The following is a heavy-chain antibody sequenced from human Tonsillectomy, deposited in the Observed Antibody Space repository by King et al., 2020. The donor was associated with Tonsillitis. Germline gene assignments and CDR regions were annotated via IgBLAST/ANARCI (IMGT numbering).Heavy chain of an antibody. V-gene: IGHV3-30-3*01. J-gene: IGHJ4*02. D-gene: IGHD4-17*01. CDR3: ARDRVMTTVTTGDY. CDR1: GFTFSSYA. CDR2: ISYDGSNK. Sequence: QVQLVESGGGVVQPGRSLRLSCAASGFTFSSYAMHWVRQAPGKGLEWVAVISYDGSNKYYADSVKGRFTISRDNSKNTLYLQMNSLRAEETAVYYCARDRVMTTVTTGDYWGQGTLVTVSS.